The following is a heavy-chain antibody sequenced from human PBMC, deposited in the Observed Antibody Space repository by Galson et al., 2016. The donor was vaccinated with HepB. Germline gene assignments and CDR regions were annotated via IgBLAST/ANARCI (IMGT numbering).Heavy chain of an antibody. D-gene: IGHD6-19*01. J-gene: IGHJ4*02. V-gene: IGHV3-9*01. CDR1: GFTFDDYA. CDR3: VKDRGIAVAGDYAMDV. Sequence: SLRLSCAVSGFTFDDYAMHWVRQAPGKGLEWVSGISWNSGRIVYADSVKGRFTISRDNAKNFLYLQMNRLGGEDTAFYYCVKDRGIAVAGDYAMDVWGQGTLVTVSS. CDR2: ISWNSGRI.